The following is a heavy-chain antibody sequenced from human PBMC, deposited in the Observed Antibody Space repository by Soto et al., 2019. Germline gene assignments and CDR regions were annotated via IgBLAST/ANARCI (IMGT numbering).Heavy chain of an antibody. CDR3: ARATHCSGGSCYSIWFDP. J-gene: IGHJ5*02. CDR1: GYTFTSYA. CDR2: INAGNGNT. D-gene: IGHD2-15*01. V-gene: IGHV1-3*01. Sequence: GASVKVSCKASGYTFTSYAMHWVRQAPGQRLEWMGWINAGNGNTKYSQKFQGRVTITRDTSASTSYMELSSLRSEDTAVYYFARATHCSGGSCYSIWFDPWGQGTLVTVSS.